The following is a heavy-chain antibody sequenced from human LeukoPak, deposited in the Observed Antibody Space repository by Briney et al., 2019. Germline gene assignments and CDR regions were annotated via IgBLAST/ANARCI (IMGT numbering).Heavy chain of an antibody. Sequence: GGSLRLSCAASGFTFSSYAMSWVRQAPGKGLEWVSAISGSGGSTYYADSVKGRFTISRDNSKNTLYLQMNSLRAEDAAVYYCAKDRGVYGSGSSSYCFDYWGQGTLVTVSS. CDR2: ISGSGGST. CDR3: AKDRGVYGSGSSSYCFDY. J-gene: IGHJ4*02. D-gene: IGHD3-10*01. V-gene: IGHV3-23*01. CDR1: GFTFSSYA.